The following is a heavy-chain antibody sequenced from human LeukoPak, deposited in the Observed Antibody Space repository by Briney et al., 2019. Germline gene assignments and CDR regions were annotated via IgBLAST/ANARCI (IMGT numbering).Heavy chain of an antibody. J-gene: IGHJ4*02. CDR2: IKEDGSEK. V-gene: IGHV3-7*01. CDR3: GVVY. Sequence: GGSLRLSCTASGFTFGDYAMSWVRQAPGKGLEWVANIKEDGSEKYYVDSVKGRFTISRDNAKNSLYLQMNSLRAEDTAVYYCGVVYWGQGTLVTVSS. CDR1: GFTFGDYA.